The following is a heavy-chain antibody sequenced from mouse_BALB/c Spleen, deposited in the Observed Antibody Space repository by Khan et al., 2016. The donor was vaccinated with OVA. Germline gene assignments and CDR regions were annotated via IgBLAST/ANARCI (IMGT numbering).Heavy chain of an antibody. CDR1: GFSLTGYG. Sequence: QVQLKQSGPGLVAPSQSLSITCTVSGFSLTGYGVNWVRQPPGKGLEWLGVIWGDGITDYNSALKSRLSISKDNSKSQVFLKMNSLQTDDTARYYCARGPYFGNYFAMDYWGQGISVTVSS. J-gene: IGHJ4*01. V-gene: IGHV2-6-7*01. CDR3: ARGPYFGNYFAMDY. CDR2: IWGDGIT. D-gene: IGHD2-10*01.